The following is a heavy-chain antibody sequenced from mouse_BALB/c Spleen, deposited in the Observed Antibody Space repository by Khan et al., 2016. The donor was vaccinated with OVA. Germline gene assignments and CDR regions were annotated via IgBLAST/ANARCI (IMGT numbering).Heavy chain of an antibody. CDR3: TRGGHGSPFDY. J-gene: IGHJ2*01. Sequence: VQLKESGPELVKPGASVKIPCKASGYTFTDYNMDWVKQSHGKSLEWIGDITPNNGGTIYNQRFKGKATLTVDKSSSTAYMELRSLTSEDTAVYYCTRGGHGSPFDYWGQGTTLTVSS. V-gene: IGHV1-18*01. CDR1: GYTFTDYN. CDR2: ITPNNGGT. D-gene: IGHD1-1*01.